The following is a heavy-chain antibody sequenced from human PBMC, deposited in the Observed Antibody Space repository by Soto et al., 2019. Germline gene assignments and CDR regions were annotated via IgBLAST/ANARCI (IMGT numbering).Heavy chain of an antibody. V-gene: IGHV3-11*05. CDR3: ARRISAHFDY. J-gene: IGHJ4*02. CDR1: GFVFSDYY. Sequence: QVQLVESGGGLVKAGGSLRLSCAASGFVFSDYYMTWIRQAPGKGLEWLTYISSSSSHTNYADSVKGRFTISRDNAKNSVYLKINSLRAEDTAVYYCARRISAHFDYWGQGTLVTVSS. CDR2: ISSSSSHT.